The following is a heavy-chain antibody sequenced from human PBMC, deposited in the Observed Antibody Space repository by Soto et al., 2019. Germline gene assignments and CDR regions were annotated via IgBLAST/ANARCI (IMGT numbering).Heavy chain of an antibody. Sequence: LSLTCTVSGGSISSGGYYWSWIRQHPGTGLEWIGYISYSGNTYFHPSLRNRVTISLDTSKNEFSLKLNSVTAADTAVYYCAGRNIDMDSFDYWGQGSLVTVCS. J-gene: IGHJ4*02. CDR1: GGSISSGGYY. D-gene: IGHD5-18*01. CDR3: AGRNIDMDSFDY. CDR2: ISYSGNT. V-gene: IGHV4-31*03.